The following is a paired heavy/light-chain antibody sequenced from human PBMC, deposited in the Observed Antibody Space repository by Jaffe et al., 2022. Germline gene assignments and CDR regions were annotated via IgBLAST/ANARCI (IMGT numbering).Heavy chain of an antibody. CDR1: DGSITSSSYY. CDR3: ARLTHGLPSFDP. V-gene: IGHV4-39*01. CDR2: IYHSGST. Sequence: QLQLQESGPGLVKPSETLSLTCTVSDGSITSSSYYWGWIRQPPGKGLEWIGNIYHSGSTYYNPSLESRVTISVHTSKNQFSLKLSSVTAADTAVYYCARLTHGLPSFDPWGQGTLVTVSS. J-gene: IGHJ5*02.
Light chain of an antibody. CDR1: SSDVGRYNY. J-gene: IGLJ1*01. CDR2: DVN. V-gene: IGLV2-11*01. CDR3: CSFADTYTYV. Sequence: QSALTQPRSVSASPGQSVTISCTGTSSDVGRYNYVSWYQQHPGKAPKLVIYDVNKRPSGVPDRFSGSKSGNTASLTISGLQAEDEADYYCCSFADTYTYVFGTGTKVTVL.